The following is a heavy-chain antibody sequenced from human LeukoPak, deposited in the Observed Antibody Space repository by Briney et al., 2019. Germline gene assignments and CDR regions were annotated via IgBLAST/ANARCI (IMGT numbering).Heavy chain of an antibody. CDR2: IYPGDSDT. D-gene: IGHD1-26*01. CDR3: ARHHSGSYYYDWYSDL. V-gene: IGHV5-51*01. CDR1: GYSFTSYW. J-gene: IGHJ2*01. Sequence: GESLKISCKGSGYSFTSYWIGWVRQMPGKGLEWMGIIYPGDSDTRYSPSFQGQVIISADKSISTAYLQWSSLKASDTAMYYCARHHSGSYYYDWYSDLWGRGTLVTVSS.